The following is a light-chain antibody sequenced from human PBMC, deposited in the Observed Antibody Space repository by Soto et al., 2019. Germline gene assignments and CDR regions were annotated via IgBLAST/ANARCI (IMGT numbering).Light chain of an antibody. Sequence: DIVMTQSPDSLAVSLGERATFNCKSSQSILDRSRNTYYLAWYQQKSGQPPKLLIYWASLREPGVPDRFTGSGSCTDSTLTINSLQAEDVAVYYCQQYFTSPWTFGQGTKVEI. CDR3: QQYFTSPWT. V-gene: IGKV4-1*01. J-gene: IGKJ1*01. CDR1: QSILDRSRNTYY. CDR2: WAS.